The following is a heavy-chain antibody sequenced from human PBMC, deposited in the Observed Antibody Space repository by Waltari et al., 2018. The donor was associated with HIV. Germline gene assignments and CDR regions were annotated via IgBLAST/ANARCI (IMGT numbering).Heavy chain of an antibody. V-gene: IGHV3-72*01. Sequence: EVQLVESGGGLVWPGGSLRLSCAASGFAFGAEYVDWVRQAPGKGLEWVGRSRNKANSYTTEYAASVKGRFTISRDASKNSLFLQMNSLRADDTAIYYCTRDSSGYAGFDSWGQGALVTVSS. D-gene: IGHD5-12*01. J-gene: IGHJ4*02. CDR3: TRDSSGYAGFDS. CDR1: GFAFGAEY. CDR2: SRNKANSYTT.